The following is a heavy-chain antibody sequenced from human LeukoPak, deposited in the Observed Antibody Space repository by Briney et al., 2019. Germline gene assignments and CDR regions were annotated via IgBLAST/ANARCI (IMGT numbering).Heavy chain of an antibody. CDR2: IIPIFGTA. Sequence: SVKVSCKASGGTFSSYAISWVRQAPGQGLEWMGGIIPIFGTANYALKFQGRVTITADESTSTAYMELSSLRSEDTAVYYCARECGGDCYGTLDYWGQGTLVTVSS. D-gene: IGHD2-21*01. CDR1: GGTFSSYA. J-gene: IGHJ4*02. V-gene: IGHV1-69*01. CDR3: ARECGGDCYGTLDY.